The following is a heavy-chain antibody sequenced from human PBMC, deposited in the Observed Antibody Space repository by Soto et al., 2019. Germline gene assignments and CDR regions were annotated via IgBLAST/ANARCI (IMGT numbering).Heavy chain of an antibody. CDR3: AHGGNYYDSSGYFPFDY. CDR2: IYWNDDK. Sequence: SGPTLVNPTQTLTLTCTFSGFSLSTSGVGVGWIRQPPGKALEWLALIYWNDDKRYSPSLKSRLTITKDTSKNQVVLTMTNMDPVDTATYYCAHGGNYYDSSGYFPFDYWGQGTLVIGSS. V-gene: IGHV2-5*01. D-gene: IGHD3-22*01. CDR1: GFSLSTSGVG. J-gene: IGHJ4*02.